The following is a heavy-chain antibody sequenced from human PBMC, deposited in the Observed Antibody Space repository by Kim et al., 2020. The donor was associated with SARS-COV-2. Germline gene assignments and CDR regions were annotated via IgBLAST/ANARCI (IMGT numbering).Heavy chain of an antibody. CDR1: GFTFSSYA. V-gene: IGHV3-23*03. J-gene: IGHJ4*02. CDR3: ARGALNSSWPFPYFDY. Sequence: GGSLRLSCAASGFTFSSYAMSWVRQAPGKGLEWVSVIYSGGSSTYYADSVKGRFTISRDNSKNTLYLQMNSLRAEDTAVYYCARGALNSSWPFPYFDYWGQGTLVTVSS. D-gene: IGHD6-13*01. CDR2: IYSGGSST.